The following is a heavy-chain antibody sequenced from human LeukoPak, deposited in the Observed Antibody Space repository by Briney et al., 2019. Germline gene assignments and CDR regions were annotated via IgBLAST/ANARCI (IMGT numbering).Heavy chain of an antibody. CDR1: GGSISSSSYY. V-gene: IGHV4-39*01. D-gene: IGHD6-6*01. CDR2: IYYSGST. J-gene: IGHJ5*02. Sequence: SETLSLTCTVSGGSISSSSYYWGWIRQPPGKGLEWIGSIYYSGSTYYNPSLKSRVTISVDTSKNQFSLKLSSVTAADTAVYYCASGVVEYRSSHNWFDPWGQGTLVTVSS. CDR3: ASGVVEYRSSHNWFDP.